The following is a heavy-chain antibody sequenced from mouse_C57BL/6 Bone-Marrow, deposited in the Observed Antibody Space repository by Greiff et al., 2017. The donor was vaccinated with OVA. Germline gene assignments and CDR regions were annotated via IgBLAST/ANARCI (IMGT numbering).Heavy chain of an antibody. Sequence: QVQLQQPGAELVKPGASVKMSCKASGYTFTSYWITWVKQRPGHGLEWIGDIYPGSGSTNYNEKFKSKATLTVDTSSSTAYMQRSSLTSEDSAVYYCARPYGSSYGFAYWGQGTLVTVSA. CDR3: ARPYGSSYGFAY. V-gene: IGHV1-55*01. J-gene: IGHJ3*01. D-gene: IGHD1-1*01. CDR2: IYPGSGST. CDR1: GYTFTSYW.